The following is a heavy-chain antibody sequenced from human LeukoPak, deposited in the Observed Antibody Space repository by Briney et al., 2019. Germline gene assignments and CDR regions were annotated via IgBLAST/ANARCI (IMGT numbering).Heavy chain of an antibody. CDR3: TPRIFYQSRAYYPNYFVF. V-gene: IGHV3-23*01. CDR1: GFTFSSHA. J-gene: IGHJ4*02. CDR2: ISSSGDAT. Sequence: GGSLRLSCAASGFTFSSHAMSWVRQAPGRGLEWVSGISSSGDATYYADSVRGRFTISRDNSRNTLYLQINSLSAEDKAGSYWTPRIFYQSRAYYPNYFVFWGREPLVPAPS. D-gene: IGHD3-22*01.